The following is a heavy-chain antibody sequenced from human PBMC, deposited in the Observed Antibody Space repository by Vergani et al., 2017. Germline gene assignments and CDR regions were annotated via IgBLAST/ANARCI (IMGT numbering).Heavy chain of an antibody. CDR2: ISAYNGNT. CDR1: GYTFTSYG. Sequence: QVQLVQSGAEVKKPGASVKVSCKASGYTFTSYGLSWVRQAPGQGLEWMGWISAYNGNTNYAQKFQGRVTMTTDTSTSTAYMELRSLRSDDTAVHYCARGAELRYFDWLWNNWFDPWGQGTLVTVSS. D-gene: IGHD3-9*01. CDR3: ARGAELRYFDWLWNNWFDP. V-gene: IGHV1-18*01. J-gene: IGHJ5*02.